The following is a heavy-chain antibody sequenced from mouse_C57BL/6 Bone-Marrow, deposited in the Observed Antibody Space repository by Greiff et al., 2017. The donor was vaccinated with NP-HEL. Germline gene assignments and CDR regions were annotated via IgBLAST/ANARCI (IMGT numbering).Heavy chain of an antibody. Sequence: EVQGVESGGGLVKPGGSLKLSCAASGFTFSDYGMHWVRQAPEKGLEWVAYISSGSSTIYYADTVKGRFTISRDNAKNTLFLQMTSLRSEDTAMYYCARGDNIAYWGQGTLVTVSA. CDR3: ARGDNIAY. CDR2: ISSGSSTI. CDR1: GFTFSDYG. V-gene: IGHV5-17*01. J-gene: IGHJ3*01.